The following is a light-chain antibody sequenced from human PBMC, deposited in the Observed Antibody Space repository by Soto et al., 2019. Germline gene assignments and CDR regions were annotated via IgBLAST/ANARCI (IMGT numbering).Light chain of an antibody. Sequence: QHVLTQSPSASASLGASVKLTCTLSSGHRTYAIAWHQQQPEKGPRYLMKLNSDGSHTKGDGIPDRFSGSSSGAERYLTISSLQSEDEADYYCQTWATGILVFGGGTKLTVL. CDR2: LNSDGSH. CDR1: SGHRTYA. V-gene: IGLV4-69*01. J-gene: IGLJ3*02. CDR3: QTWATGILV.